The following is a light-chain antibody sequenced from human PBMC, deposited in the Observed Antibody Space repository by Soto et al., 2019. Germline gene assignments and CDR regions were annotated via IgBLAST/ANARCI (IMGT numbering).Light chain of an antibody. V-gene: IGLV4-69*01. CDR3: QTWGTGIQV. Sequence: QLVLTQSPSASASLGASVKLTCTLNSGHSSYAIAWHQQQPEKGPRYLMKLNSDGSHYKGGGIPDRFSGSSSGAERYLTISSLQSEDEADYYCQTWGTGIQVFGTGTKLTVL. J-gene: IGLJ1*01. CDR2: LNSDGSH. CDR1: SGHSSYA.